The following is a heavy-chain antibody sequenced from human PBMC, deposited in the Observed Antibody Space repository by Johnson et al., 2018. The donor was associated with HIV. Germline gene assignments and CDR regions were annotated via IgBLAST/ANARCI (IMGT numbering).Heavy chain of an antibody. D-gene: IGHD6-13*01. J-gene: IGHJ3*01. V-gene: IGHV3-33*01. CDR2: IWYDGSNK. CDR3: ARELGGSSLPFGAFDF. Sequence: QVQLVESGGGVVQPGRSLRLSCAASGFTFSNFGMHWVRQAPGKGLEWVAVIWYDGSNKYYADSVKGRFTISRDNSKSTLYLQMNSLRAGDTAVYYCARELGGSSLPFGAFDFWGQGTMVTVSS. CDR1: GFTFSNFG.